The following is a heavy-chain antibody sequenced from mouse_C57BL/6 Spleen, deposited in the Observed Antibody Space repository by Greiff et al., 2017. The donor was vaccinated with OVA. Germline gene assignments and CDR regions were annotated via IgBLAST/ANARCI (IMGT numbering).Heavy chain of an antibody. CDR3: ARHEAPHYYGSSYYAMDY. Sequence: VQLQQSGAELVKPGASVKLSCKASGYTFTEYTIHWVKQRSGQGLEWIGWFYPGSGSIKHNEKFKDKATLTADKSSSTVYMELSRLTSEDSAVYFCARHEAPHYYGSSYYAMDYWGQGTSVTVSS. V-gene: IGHV1-62-2*01. D-gene: IGHD1-1*01. J-gene: IGHJ4*01. CDR2: FYPGSGSI. CDR1: GYTFTEYT.